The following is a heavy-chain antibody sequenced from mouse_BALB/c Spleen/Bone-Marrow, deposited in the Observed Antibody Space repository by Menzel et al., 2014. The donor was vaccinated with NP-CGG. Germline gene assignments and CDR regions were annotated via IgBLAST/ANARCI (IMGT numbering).Heavy chain of an antibody. J-gene: IGHJ4*01. CDR2: IYPSDSYT. CDR1: GYTFTNNW. Sequence: QVQLQQSGAELVRPGPSAKLSCKASGYTFTNNWINWVKQRPGQGLEWIGNIYPSDSYTNYNQKFKDKATLTVDKSSSTAYMQLSSPTSEDSAVYYCTRGSSYVGYAMGYWGQGTSVTVSS. D-gene: IGHD1-1*01. V-gene: IGHV1-59*01. CDR3: TRGSSYVGYAMGY.